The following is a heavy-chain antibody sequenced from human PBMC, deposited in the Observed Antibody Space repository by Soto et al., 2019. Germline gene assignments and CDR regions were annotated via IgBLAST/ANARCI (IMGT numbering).Heavy chain of an antibody. V-gene: IGHV3-33*06. CDR3: ANLHPSIAAXY. CDR1: GFTFSNYA. Sequence: GGSLRLSCAASGFTFSNYAMHWVRQAPGKGLEWVAVIWYDGSNKYYADSVKGRFTISRDNSKNTLYLQMNSLRAEDTAVYYCANLHPSIAAXYWGQGTLVTVSS. CDR2: IWYDGSNK. D-gene: IGHD6-13*01. J-gene: IGHJ4*02.